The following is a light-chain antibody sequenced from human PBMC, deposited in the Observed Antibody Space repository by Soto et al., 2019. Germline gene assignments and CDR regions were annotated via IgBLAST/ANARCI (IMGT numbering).Light chain of an antibody. CDR3: QQYGSSPRT. CDR2: GAS. CDR1: QTIRSSY. Sequence: ELVLPQSPGTLSLSPGERSPLSCRASQTIRSSYLAWYQQKPGQAPRLLIYGASSRATGIPDRFSGSGSGTDFTLTISRLEPEDFAVYYCQQYGSSPRTFGQGTKVDIK. J-gene: IGKJ1*01. V-gene: IGKV3-20*01.